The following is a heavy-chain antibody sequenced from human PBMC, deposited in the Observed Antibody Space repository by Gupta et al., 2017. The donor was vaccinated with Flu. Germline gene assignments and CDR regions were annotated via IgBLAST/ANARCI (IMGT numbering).Heavy chain of an antibody. V-gene: IGHV4-59*01. CDR3: ARGGYYDSGSYVYFDN. CDR2: IYYSGST. J-gene: IGHJ4*02. Sequence: QVQLQESGPGLVKPSETLSLTCTVSGGSINNYYWSWIRQPPGKGLECIGYIYYSGSTNYNPSLKSRVTISIDTSMQQFSLKLTSVTAADTAVYYCARGGYYDSGSYVYFDNWSQGTLVTVSS. D-gene: IGHD3-10*01. CDR1: GGSINNYY.